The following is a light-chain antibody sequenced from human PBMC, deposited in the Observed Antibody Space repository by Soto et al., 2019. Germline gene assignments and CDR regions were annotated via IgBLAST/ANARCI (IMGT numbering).Light chain of an antibody. CDR1: QTITTY. CDR3: QQSHSTPWT. Sequence: DIQMTQSPSSLSASVGDRVTITCRASQTITTYLNWYQQKPGKDPQLLIYGASSLQRGVPSRFTGSASGADFTLTISSLQPEDFATYHFQQSHSTPWTFGQGTKVEIK. CDR2: GAS. J-gene: IGKJ1*01. V-gene: IGKV1-39*01.